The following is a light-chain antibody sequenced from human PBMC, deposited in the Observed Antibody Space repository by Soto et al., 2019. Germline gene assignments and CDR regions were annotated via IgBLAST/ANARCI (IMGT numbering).Light chain of an antibody. CDR1: QGISSY. Sequence: IQLTQSPSSLSASVGDRVTITCRASQGISSYLAWYQQKPGKAPKLLIYAASTLESGVRSRFSGSGSETDFTLTISSLQPEDFATYYCQQLDSYPLTFGPGTKVDLK. CDR2: AAS. J-gene: IGKJ3*01. V-gene: IGKV1-9*01. CDR3: QQLDSYPLT.